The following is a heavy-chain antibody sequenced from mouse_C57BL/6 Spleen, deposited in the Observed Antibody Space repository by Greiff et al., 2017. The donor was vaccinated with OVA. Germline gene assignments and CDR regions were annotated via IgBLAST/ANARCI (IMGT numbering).Heavy chain of an antibody. V-gene: IGHV1-15*01. D-gene: IGHD2-14*01. Sequence: VQLQQSGAELVRPGASVTLSCKASGYTFTDYEMHWVKQTPVHGLEWIGAIDPETGGTAYNQKFKGKAILTADKSSSTAYMELRSLTSEDSAVYYCTRKGRIGNYFDYWGQGTTLTVSS. CDR3: TRKGRIGNYFDY. J-gene: IGHJ2*01. CDR2: IDPETGGT. CDR1: GYTFTDYE.